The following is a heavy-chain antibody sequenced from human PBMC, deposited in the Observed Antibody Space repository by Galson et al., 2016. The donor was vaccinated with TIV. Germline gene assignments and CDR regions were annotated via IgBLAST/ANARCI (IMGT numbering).Heavy chain of an antibody. D-gene: IGHD3-3*01. CDR1: GFTFSSYG. J-gene: IGHJ4*02. V-gene: IGHV3-21*01. CDR2: ISRSSNFI. Sequence: SLRLSCAASGFTFSSYGMSWVRQAPGGGLEWVSSISRSSNFIFYGDSVKGRFTISRDDAENSLYLHMNSLRADDTAVYYCARDYDFWSGHSWGYWGQGTLVTVSS. CDR3: ARDYDFWSGHSWGY.